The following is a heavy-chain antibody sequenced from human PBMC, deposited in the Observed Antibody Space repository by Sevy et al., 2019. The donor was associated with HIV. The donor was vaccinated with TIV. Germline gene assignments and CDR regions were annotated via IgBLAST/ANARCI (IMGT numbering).Heavy chain of an antibody. V-gene: IGHV3-23*01. J-gene: IGHJ5*02. Sequence: GGSLRLSCAASGFTFSLYAMTWVRQAPGKGIEWVSTITISGGNTYYADSVKGRFTISRDNSKNTLYLQMNSLRAEDTAIYFCAKDHDNNWFDPWGQGTLVTVSS. CDR3: AKDHDNNWFDP. CDR1: GFTFSLYA. D-gene: IGHD3-22*01. CDR2: ITISGGNT.